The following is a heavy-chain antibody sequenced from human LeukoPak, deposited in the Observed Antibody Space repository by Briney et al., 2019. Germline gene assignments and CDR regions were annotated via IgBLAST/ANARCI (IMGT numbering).Heavy chain of an antibody. D-gene: IGHD3-16*01. J-gene: IGHJ4*02. CDR2: IDNRGSI. CDR1: GGSFSFYC. CDR3: ARDSDSGFQ. Sequence: SETLSLTCTVSGGSFSFYCWHWIRQPPGEGLDWIGEIDNRGSIQYKPSLRSRGIISIDTSGNHFSLKLTSVTAADTAVYFCARDSDSGFQWGQGMLVTVSS. V-gene: IGHV4-34*01.